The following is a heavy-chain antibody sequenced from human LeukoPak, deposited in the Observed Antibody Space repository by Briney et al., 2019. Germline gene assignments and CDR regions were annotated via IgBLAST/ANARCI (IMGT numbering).Heavy chain of an antibody. CDR2: IYYSGST. CDR3: ARHGVLYPTDY. CDR1: GGSISSYY. V-gene: IGHV4-59*08. Sequence: SETLSLTCTVSGGSISSYYWSWIRQPPGKGLEWIGYIYYSGSTNYNPSLKSRVTISVDTSKNQFSLKLSSVTAADTAVYYCARHGVLYPTDYWGQGTLVTVSS. J-gene: IGHJ4*02. D-gene: IGHD2-8*01.